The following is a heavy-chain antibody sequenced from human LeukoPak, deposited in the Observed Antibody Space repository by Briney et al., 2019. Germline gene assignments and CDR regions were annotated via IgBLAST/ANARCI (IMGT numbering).Heavy chain of an antibody. CDR3: AKVQIPAAMEWDAFDV. J-gene: IGHJ3*01. V-gene: IGHV3-7*03. CDR1: GFTFSSYW. D-gene: IGHD2-2*01. CDR2: IKQDGSEK. Sequence: PGGSLRLSCAASGFTFSSYWMSWVRQAPGKGLEWVANIKQDGSEKYYVDSVKGRFTISRDNAKNSLYLQMNSLRPEDTASYYCAKVQIPAAMEWDAFDVWGQGTMDTVSS.